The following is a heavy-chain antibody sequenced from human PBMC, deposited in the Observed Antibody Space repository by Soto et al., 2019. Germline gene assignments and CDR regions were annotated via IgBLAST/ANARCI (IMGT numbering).Heavy chain of an antibody. V-gene: IGHV3-7*01. Sequence: EVQLVESGGGLVQPGGSLRLSCAASAFTFSSYWMNWVRQAPGRGLEWVANIKQDGSEKFYVDSVKGRFTISRDNAKNSLYLQMNSLRAEDTAVYYCARSYQGAYDYWGQGTLVTVSS. CDR1: AFTFSSYW. CDR3: ARSYQGAYDY. CDR2: IKQDGSEK. J-gene: IGHJ4*02. D-gene: IGHD3-16*02.